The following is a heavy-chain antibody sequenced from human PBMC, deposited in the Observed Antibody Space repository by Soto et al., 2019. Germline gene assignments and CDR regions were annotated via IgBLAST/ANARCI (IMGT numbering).Heavy chain of an antibody. CDR1: GGSISSGGYY. J-gene: IGHJ5*02. V-gene: IGHV4-31*03. CDR2: IYYSGST. D-gene: IGHD4-17*01. Sequence: QVQLQESGPGLVKPSQTLSLTCTVSGGSISSGGYYWSWIRQHPGKGLEWIGYIYYSGSTYYNPSLKRRVTVSVDTSKNQFSLKLSSVTAGDTAVYYCARGMVAVTTRWFDPWGQGTLVTVSS. CDR3: ARGMVAVTTRWFDP.